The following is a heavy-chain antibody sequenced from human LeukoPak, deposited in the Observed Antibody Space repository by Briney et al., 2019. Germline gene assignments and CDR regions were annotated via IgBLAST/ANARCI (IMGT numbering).Heavy chain of an antibody. CDR1: GFTFSSYA. V-gene: IGHV3-30*04. CDR2: ISYDGSNK. J-gene: IGHJ4*02. D-gene: IGHD3-22*01. Sequence: PGGSLRLSCAASGFTFSSYAMHWVRQAPGKGLEWVAVISYDGSNKYYADSVKGRFTISRDNSKNTLYLQMNSLGAEDTAVYYCARDYGLFYDSSGYVFDYWGQGTLVTVSS. CDR3: ARDYGLFYDSSGYVFDY.